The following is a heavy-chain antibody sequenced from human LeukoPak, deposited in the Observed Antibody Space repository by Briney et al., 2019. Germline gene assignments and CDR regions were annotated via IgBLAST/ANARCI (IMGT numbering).Heavy chain of an antibody. V-gene: IGHV3-48*01. CDR2: ISSSSSTI. Sequence: GGSLRLSCAASGFTFSSYSMNWVRQAPGKGLEWVSYISSSSSTIYYADSVKGRFTISRDNAKNSLYLQMNSLRAEDTAVYYCASVKENGWELKPGSDAFDIWGQGTMVTVSS. CDR1: GFTFSSYS. J-gene: IGHJ3*02. D-gene: IGHD1-26*01. CDR3: ASVKENGWELKPGSDAFDI.